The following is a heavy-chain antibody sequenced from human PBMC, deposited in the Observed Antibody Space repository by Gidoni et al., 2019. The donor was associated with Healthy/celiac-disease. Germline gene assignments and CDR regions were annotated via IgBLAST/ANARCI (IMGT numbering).Heavy chain of an antibody. Sequence: EVQLVESGGGLVQPGGSLRLSCASSGFTFSSYSMNWVRQAPGKGLEWVSYISSSSSTIYYADSVKGRFTISRDNAKNSLYLQMNSLRDEDTAVYYCARDVEMAKGGGIDYWGQGTLVTVSS. CDR1: GFTFSSYS. D-gene: IGHD2-15*01. CDR3: ARDVEMAKGGGIDY. J-gene: IGHJ4*02. CDR2: ISSSSSTI. V-gene: IGHV3-48*02.